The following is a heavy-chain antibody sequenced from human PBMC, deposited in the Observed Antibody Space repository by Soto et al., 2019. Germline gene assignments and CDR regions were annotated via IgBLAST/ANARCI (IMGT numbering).Heavy chain of an antibody. CDR3: AKDPRGPEQ. D-gene: IGHD3-10*01. V-gene: IGHV3-23*01. CDR1: GFTFSSYA. J-gene: IGHJ4*02. Sequence: EVQLLESGGGLVQPGGSLRLSCATSGFTFSSYAMGWVRQAPGKGLEWVSGISNSGGNTYYADSVKGRFTISRDNSKNTHYLQMNSLRVDDTAVYYCAKDPRGPEQWGQGTLVTVSS. CDR2: ISNSGGNT.